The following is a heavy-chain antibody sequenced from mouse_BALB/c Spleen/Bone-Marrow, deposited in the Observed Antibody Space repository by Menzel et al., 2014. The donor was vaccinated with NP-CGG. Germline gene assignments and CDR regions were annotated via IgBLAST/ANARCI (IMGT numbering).Heavy chain of an antibody. D-gene: IGHD4-1*01. CDR1: GYTFTSYW. Sequence: VKLMESGAELARPGASVKLSCKASGYTFTSYWMQWVKQRPGQGLEWIGAIYPGDGDTGYTQKFKGKATLTADKSSSTAYMQLSSLASEDSAVYYCAREGWDEDYAMDYWGQGTSVTVSS. CDR3: AREGWDEDYAMDY. J-gene: IGHJ4*01. CDR2: IYPGDGDT. V-gene: IGHV1-87*01.